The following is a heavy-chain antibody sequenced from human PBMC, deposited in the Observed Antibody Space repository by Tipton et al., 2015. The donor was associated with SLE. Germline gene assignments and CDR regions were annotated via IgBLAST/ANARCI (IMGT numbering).Heavy chain of an antibody. Sequence: SLRLSCAASGFMFRSYCMSWVRQAPGKGLEWVANIKEDGSEKYYVGSVKGRFTISKDNANNSLYLQMSSLRAEDTAVYYCARGHTSPLGMDVWGQGTTVTVSS. J-gene: IGHJ6*02. CDR2: IKEDGSEK. CDR3: ARGHTSPLGMDV. CDR1: GFMFRSYC. D-gene: IGHD2-2*01. V-gene: IGHV3-7*01.